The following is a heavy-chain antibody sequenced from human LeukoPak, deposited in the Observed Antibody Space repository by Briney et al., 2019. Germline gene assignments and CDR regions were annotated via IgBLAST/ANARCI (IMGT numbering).Heavy chain of an antibody. CDR1: GFTFSNYA. CDR3: ARVIETIVVVTAPGPYYFDY. D-gene: IGHD2-21*02. CDR2: ISGSGDST. Sequence: GGSLRLSCAASGFTFSNYAMTWVRQAPGKGLEWVSSISGSGDSTYYADSVKGRFTISRDNSEDTLYLQMNSLRAEDTALYYCARVIETIVVVTAPGPYYFDYWGQGTLVTVSS. V-gene: IGHV3-23*01. J-gene: IGHJ4*02.